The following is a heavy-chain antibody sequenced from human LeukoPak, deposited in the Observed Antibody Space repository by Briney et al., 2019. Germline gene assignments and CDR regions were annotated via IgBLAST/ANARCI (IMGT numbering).Heavy chain of an antibody. CDR3: ARDRGMITFGGVIVPDAFDI. D-gene: IGHD3-16*02. CDR2: IYYSGST. V-gene: IGHV4-61*01. J-gene: IGHJ3*02. Sequence: SETLSLTCTVSGGSISSGSYYWSWIRQPPGKGLEWIGYIYYSGSTNYNPSLKSRVTISVDTSKNQFSLKLSSVTAADTAVYYCARDRGMITFGGVIVPDAFDIWGQGTMVTVSS. CDR1: GGSISSGSYY.